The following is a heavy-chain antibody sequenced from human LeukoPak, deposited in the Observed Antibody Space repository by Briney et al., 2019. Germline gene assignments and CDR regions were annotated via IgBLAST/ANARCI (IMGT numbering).Heavy chain of an antibody. Sequence: SETLSLTCTVSGGSISSGDYYWGWIRQPPGKGLEWIGSIYYSGSTYYNPSLKSRVTISVDTSKNQFSLKLSSVTAADTAVYYCAREGRKGYCSSTSCYKGIMDVWGKGTTVTVSS. CDR1: GGSISSGDYY. CDR3: AREGRKGYCSSTSCYKGIMDV. CDR2: IYYSGST. J-gene: IGHJ6*03. V-gene: IGHV4-39*07. D-gene: IGHD2-2*02.